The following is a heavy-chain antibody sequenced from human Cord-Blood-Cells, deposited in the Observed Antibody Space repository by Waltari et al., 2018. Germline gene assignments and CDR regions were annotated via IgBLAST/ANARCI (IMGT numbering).Heavy chain of an antibody. CDR3: ARLTNQSKYRNTNWFDP. Sequence: QLQLQESGPGLVKPSETLSLTCTVSGGSISSSSYYWGWIRQPPGKGLEWIGSIYYSGSTYHNPSLKSRVTISVDTSKNQFSLKLSSVTAADTAVYYCARLTNQSKYRNTNWFDPWGQGTLVTVSS. J-gene: IGHJ5*02. V-gene: IGHV4-39*01. CDR1: GGSISSSSYY. CDR2: IYYSGST. D-gene: IGHD3-16*02.